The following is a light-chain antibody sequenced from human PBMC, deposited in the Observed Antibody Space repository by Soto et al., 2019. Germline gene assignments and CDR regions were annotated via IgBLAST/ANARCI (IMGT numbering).Light chain of an antibody. J-gene: IGLJ1*01. V-gene: IGLV2-8*01. CDR3: SSYAVTNTFV. CDR1: SSDVGGYNY. Sequence: QSVLTQPPSASGSPGQSVTISCTGTSSDVGGYNYVSWYQQHPGKAPKVIIYEVSKRPSGVPDRFSGSKSGSTASLTVSGLQAEDEADYYCSSYAVTNTFVFGTRTKVTVL. CDR2: EVS.